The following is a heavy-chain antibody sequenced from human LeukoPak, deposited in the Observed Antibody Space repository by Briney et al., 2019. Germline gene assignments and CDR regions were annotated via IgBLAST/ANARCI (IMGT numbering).Heavy chain of an antibody. V-gene: IGHV4-59*01. CDR1: GGSISSYY. CDR2: IYYSGST. CDR3: ARAALWFGELPCAFDI. Sequence: SETLSLTCTVSGGSISSYYWSWIRQPPGKGLEWIGYIYYSGSTNYNPSFKSRVTISVDTSKNQFSLKLSSVTAADTAVYYCARAALWFGELPCAFDIWGQGTMVTVSS. J-gene: IGHJ3*02. D-gene: IGHD3-10*01.